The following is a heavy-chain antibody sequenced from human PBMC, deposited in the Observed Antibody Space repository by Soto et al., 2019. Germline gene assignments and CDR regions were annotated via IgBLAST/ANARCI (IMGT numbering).Heavy chain of an antibody. CDR1: GSTFSNYG. CDR3: ARDGGSHGPSYFDT. D-gene: IGHD3-16*01. CDR2: IWYDGSNK. V-gene: IGHV3-33*01. J-gene: IGHJ4*02. Sequence: VQLVESGGGVVQPGRSLRLSCAAPGSTFSNYGMHWVRQAPGKGPEWVAVIWYDGSNKYYGEPVKGRFSISRDNTKNTLYLDIHSLRTEATAVYYCARDGGSHGPSYFDTWGQGSLVIVSS.